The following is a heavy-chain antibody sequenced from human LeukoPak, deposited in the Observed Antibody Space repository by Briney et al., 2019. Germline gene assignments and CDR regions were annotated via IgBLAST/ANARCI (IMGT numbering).Heavy chain of an antibody. CDR2: ISGSGSGGST. Sequence: GGSLRLSCAASGFTFSSSAMSWVRQAPGKGLEWVSSISGSGSGGSTYYADSVKGRFTISRDDSRNTLSLQMNSLRVEDTAVYYCARDLAWGAFDYWGPGILVAVSS. CDR1: GFTFSSSA. V-gene: IGHV3-23*01. CDR3: ARDLAWGAFDY. D-gene: IGHD7-27*01. J-gene: IGHJ4*02.